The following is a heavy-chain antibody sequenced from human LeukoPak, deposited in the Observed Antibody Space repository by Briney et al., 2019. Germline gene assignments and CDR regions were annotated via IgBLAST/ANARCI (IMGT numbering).Heavy chain of an antibody. V-gene: IGHV4-31*03. CDR2: IYYSGST. Sequence: PSQTLSLTCTVSGGSISSGGYYWSWIRQHPGKGLEWTGYIYYSGSTYYNPSLKSRVTISVDTSKNQFSLKLSSVTAADTAVYYCARGGSSLIYFDYWGQGTLVTVSS. CDR3: ARGGSSLIYFDY. J-gene: IGHJ4*02. CDR1: GGSISSGGYY. D-gene: IGHD6-13*01.